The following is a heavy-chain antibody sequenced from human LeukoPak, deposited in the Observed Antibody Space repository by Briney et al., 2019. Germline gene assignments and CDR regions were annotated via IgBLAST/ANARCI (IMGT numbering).Heavy chain of an antibody. CDR2: ISDSGGRT. Sequence: PGGSLRLSCTVSGITLSNYGMSWVRQAPGKGLEWVAGISDSGGRTNYADSVKGRVTISRDNPKNTLYMQMNSLRAEDTAVYFCAKRGLVIRVRVVGFHKEAYYFDSWGEGALVTVSS. CDR1: GITLSNYG. CDR3: AKRGLVIRVRVVGFHKEAYYFDS. V-gene: IGHV3-23*01. D-gene: IGHD2-2*01. J-gene: IGHJ4*02.